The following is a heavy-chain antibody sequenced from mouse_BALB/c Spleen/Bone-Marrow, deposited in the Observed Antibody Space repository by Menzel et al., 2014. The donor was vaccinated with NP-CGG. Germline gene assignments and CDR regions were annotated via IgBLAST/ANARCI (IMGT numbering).Heavy chain of an antibody. J-gene: IGHJ4*01. CDR3: ARGGGYDSGHYYAMDY. Sequence: EVMLVESGGGLVKPGGSLKLSCAASGFTFSSYAMSWVRQTPEKRLEWVASISSGGSTYYLDSVKGRFTISRDNARNILYLQMGSLRSEDTAMYYCARGGGYDSGHYYAMDYWGQGTSVTVSS. CDR2: ISSGGST. CDR1: GFTFSSYA. V-gene: IGHV5-6-5*01. D-gene: IGHD2-4*01.